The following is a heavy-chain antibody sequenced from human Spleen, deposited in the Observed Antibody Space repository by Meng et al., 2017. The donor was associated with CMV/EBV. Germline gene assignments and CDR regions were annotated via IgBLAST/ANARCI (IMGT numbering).Heavy chain of an antibody. CDR2: IKDKTDGGTT. V-gene: IGHV3-15*01. J-gene: IGHJ4*02. Sequence: SCAGSGFSFNKAWMSWVRQAQGKGLEWVGRIKDKTDGGTTDYPAPVRDRFTISRDDSKNMLYLQMNSLKAEDTAVYYCATDITNYDFVWGRGTLVTVSS. CDR3: ATDITNYDFV. CDR1: GFSFNKAW. D-gene: IGHD3-16*01.